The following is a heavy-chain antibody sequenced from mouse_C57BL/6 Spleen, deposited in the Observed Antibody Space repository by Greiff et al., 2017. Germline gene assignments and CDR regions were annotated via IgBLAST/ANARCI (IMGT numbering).Heavy chain of an antibody. Sequence: QVQLQQSGPELVKPGASVKISCKASGYAFSSSWMNWVKQRPGKGLEWIGRIYPGDGDTNYNGKFKGKATLTADKSSSTAYMQLSSLTSEDSGVYFCAREGYYYGSSSLDYWSQGTTLTVSS. CDR1: GYAFSSSW. D-gene: IGHD1-1*01. V-gene: IGHV1-82*01. J-gene: IGHJ2*01. CDR2: IYPGDGDT. CDR3: AREGYYYGSSSLDY.